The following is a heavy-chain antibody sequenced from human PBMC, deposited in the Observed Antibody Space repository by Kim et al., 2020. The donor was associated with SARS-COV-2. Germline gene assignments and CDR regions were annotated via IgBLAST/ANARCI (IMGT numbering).Heavy chain of an antibody. CDR3: ARDSTVTPSGPPDY. CDR2: IIPIFGTA. D-gene: IGHD4-17*01. V-gene: IGHV1-69*13. CDR1: GGTFSSYA. Sequence: SVKVSCKASGGTFSSYAISWVRQAPGQGLEWMGGIIPIFGTANYAQKFQGRVTITADESTSTAYMELSSLRAEDTAVYYCARDSTVTPSGPPDYWGQGTLVTVSS. J-gene: IGHJ4*02.